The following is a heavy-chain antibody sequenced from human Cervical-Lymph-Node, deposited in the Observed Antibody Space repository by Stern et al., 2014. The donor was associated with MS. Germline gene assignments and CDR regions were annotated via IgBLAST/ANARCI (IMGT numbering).Heavy chain of an antibody. D-gene: IGHD3-10*01. Sequence: VQLVESGAEVKKPGSSVKVSCKSSGGISWVRQAPGQGLEWMGGVIPFVGTSNYAQNLQGRVTITADTSTNTTYLHLSRLTSADTAVYYCARGSGDNWFGPWGQGTLVTVSS. J-gene: IGHJ5*02. CDR3: ARGSGDNWFGP. CDR1: GG. CDR2: VIPFVGTS. V-gene: IGHV1-69*06.